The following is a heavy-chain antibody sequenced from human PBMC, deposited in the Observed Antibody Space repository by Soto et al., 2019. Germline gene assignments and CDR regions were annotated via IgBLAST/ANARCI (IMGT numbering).Heavy chain of an antibody. J-gene: IGHJ5*02. CDR1: GFTFSSYA. Sequence: GGSLRLSCAASGFTFSSYAMSWVRQAPGKGLEWVSAISGSGGSTYYADSVKGRFTISRDNSKNTLYLQMNSLRAEDTALYYCAIYYFVYYRSGWLDPWGQGTLVTGSS. D-gene: IGHD3-10*02. V-gene: IGHV3-23*01. CDR3: AIYYFVYYRSGWLDP. CDR2: ISGSGGST.